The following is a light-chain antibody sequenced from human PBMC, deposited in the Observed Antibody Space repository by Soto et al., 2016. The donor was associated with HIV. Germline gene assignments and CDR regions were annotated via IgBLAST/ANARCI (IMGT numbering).Light chain of an antibody. CDR2: DGR. Sequence: SYVLTQPPSVPVAPGETARITCGGNNIGRTGVHWYQQRPGQAPILVVYDGRDRPSGIPGRFSGSNSGNTATLIITGVEAGDEAGYYCQVWDSRSDHWVFGGGTTLTVL. V-gene: IGLV3-21*02. J-gene: IGLJ3*02. CDR3: QVWDSRSDHWV. CDR1: NIGRTG.